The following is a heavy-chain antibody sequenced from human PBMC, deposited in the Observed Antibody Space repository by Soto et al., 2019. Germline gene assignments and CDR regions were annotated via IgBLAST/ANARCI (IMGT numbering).Heavy chain of an antibody. J-gene: IGHJ4*02. CDR3: ARAGVVGATALDY. V-gene: IGHV4-30-2*01. Sequence: PSETLSLTCAVSGDSISSGGYSWSWIRQPPGKGLEWIGYIYHSGSTYYNPSLKSRVTISVDRSKNQFSLKLSSVTAADTAVYYCARAGVVGATALDYWGQGTLVTVS. CDR1: GDSISSGGYS. D-gene: IGHD1-26*01. CDR2: IYHSGST.